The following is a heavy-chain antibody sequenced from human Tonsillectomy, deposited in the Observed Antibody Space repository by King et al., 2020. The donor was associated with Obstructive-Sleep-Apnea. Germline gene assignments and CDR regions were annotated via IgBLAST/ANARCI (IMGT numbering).Heavy chain of an antibody. CDR1: VGSISSSNW. J-gene: IGHJ3*02. Sequence: QLQESGPGLVKPSGTLSLTCAVSVGSISSSNWWSWVRQPPGKGLEWIGGIYHSGSTNYTPSLKSRVTISVDKSKNQFSLKLRSVTAADTAGFYCARVGGLRDSGSSDDAFDIWGQGTMVTVSS. CDR3: ARVGGLRDSGSSDDAFDI. V-gene: IGHV4-4*02. D-gene: IGHD1-26*01. CDR2: IYHSGST.